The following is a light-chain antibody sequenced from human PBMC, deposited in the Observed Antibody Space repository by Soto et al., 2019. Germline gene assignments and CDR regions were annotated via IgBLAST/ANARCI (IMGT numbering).Light chain of an antibody. CDR1: SSDIPYYNY. V-gene: IGLV2-14*03. CDR2: DVS. Sequence: QSVLTQPASVSGSPGQSITISCTGTSSDIPYYNYVSWYRHHPGKAPKLVIYDVSNRPSGVSNRFSGSKSGNTASLTISGLQAEDEADYYCSSYTSSSTLVVFGGGTKLTVL. CDR3: SSYTSSSTLVV. J-gene: IGLJ2*01.